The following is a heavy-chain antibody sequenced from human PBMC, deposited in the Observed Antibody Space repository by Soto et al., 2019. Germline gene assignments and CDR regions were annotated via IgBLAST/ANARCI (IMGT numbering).Heavy chain of an antibody. CDR3: ARDRGYRSGSFGS. J-gene: IGHJ5*02. V-gene: IGHV4-39*02. D-gene: IGHD5-18*01. CDR1: GGSISSSSYY. CDR2: IYYSGST. Sequence: SETLSLTCTVSGGSISSSSYYWGWIRQPPGKGLEWIGSIYYSGSTYYNPSLKSRVTISVDTSKNQFSLKLSSVTAADTAVYYCARDRGYRSGSFGSWGQGVLVTVSS.